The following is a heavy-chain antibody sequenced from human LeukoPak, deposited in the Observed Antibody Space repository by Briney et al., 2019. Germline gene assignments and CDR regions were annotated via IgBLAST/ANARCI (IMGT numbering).Heavy chain of an antibody. D-gene: IGHD3-3*01. CDR1: GFTFSSYS. Sequence: GGSLRLSCAASGFTFSSYSMNWVRQAPGKGLERVSSISSSSSYIYYADSVKGRFTISRDNAKNSLYLQMNSLRAEDTAVYYCARDLGLTIFGVVIKSHYYYGMDVWGQGTPVTVSS. CDR3: ARDLGLTIFGVVIKSHYYYGMDV. J-gene: IGHJ6*02. CDR2: ISSSSSYI. V-gene: IGHV3-21*01.